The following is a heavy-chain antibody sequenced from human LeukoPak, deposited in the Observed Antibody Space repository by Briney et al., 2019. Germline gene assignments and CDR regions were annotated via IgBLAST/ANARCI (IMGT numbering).Heavy chain of an antibody. D-gene: IGHD2-2*01. J-gene: IGHJ5*02. V-gene: IGHV4-59*08. Sequence: SETLSLTCTVSGGSISSYYWSWIRQPPGKGLEWIGYIYYSGSTNYNPSLKSRVTISVDTSKNQFSLKVSSVTAADTAVYYCARRGYCSSTSCGFFDPWGQGTLVTVSS. CDR1: GGSISSYY. CDR3: ARRGYCSSTSCGFFDP. CDR2: IYYSGST.